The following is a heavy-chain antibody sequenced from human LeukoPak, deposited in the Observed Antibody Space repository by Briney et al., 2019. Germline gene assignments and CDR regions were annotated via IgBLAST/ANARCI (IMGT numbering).Heavy chain of an antibody. CDR2: IIPIVGKA. CDR1: GGTFSSYC. J-gene: IGHJ4*02. V-gene: IGHV1-69*13. Sequence: SVTVSCQASGGTFSSYCISWVRQAPGQGLEWMGGIIPIVGKANYAQKFQGRVTITADESTSTAYMELSSLRSEDTAVYYCGRRYYYGSGSSYNVPKQQRDYYFDYWGQGTLVTASS. D-gene: IGHD3-10*01. CDR3: GRRYYYGSGSSYNVPKQQRDYYFDY.